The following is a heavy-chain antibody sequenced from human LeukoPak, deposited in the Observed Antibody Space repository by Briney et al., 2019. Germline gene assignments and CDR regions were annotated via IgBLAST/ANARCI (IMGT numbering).Heavy chain of an antibody. V-gene: IGHV3-23*01. D-gene: IGHD3-16*02. Sequence: GGSLRLSCAASGFTFSESAMAWVRQAPGKGLDWVSLISFSGANTYYADSVKGRFTISRDNSKDTLFLQMNSLRAEDTAIYYCARDIELSTWGLGTMVTVSS. CDR2: ISFSGANT. J-gene: IGHJ3*01. CDR1: GFTFSESA. CDR3: ARDIELST.